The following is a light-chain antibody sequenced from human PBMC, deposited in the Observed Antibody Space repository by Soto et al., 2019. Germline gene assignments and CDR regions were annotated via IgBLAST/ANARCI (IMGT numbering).Light chain of an antibody. J-gene: IGKJ1*01. Sequence: DVQMTQSPSTLSASVGDRVTITCRASRSISRWLAWYQQIPGKAPKLLIYDASTLESGVPSRFSVSGSGTELTLTMSRLQTDDFATYYCHQYNSYLRTFGEGTKV. CDR2: DAS. V-gene: IGKV1-5*01. CDR3: HQYNSYLRT. CDR1: RSISRW.